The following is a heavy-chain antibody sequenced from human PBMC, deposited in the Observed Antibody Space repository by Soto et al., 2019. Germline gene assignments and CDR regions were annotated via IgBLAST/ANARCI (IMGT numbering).Heavy chain of an antibody. CDR3: ARHTVVVPAAIPLDFDY. CDR2: IYYSGST. V-gene: IGHV4-39*01. D-gene: IGHD2-2*02. CDR1: GGSISSSSYY. Sequence: QLQLQESGPGLVKPSETLSLTCTVSGGSISSSSYYWGWIRQPPGKGLEWIGSIYYSGSTYYNPSLKSRVTISVDTSKNQFSLKLSSVTAADTAVYYCARHTVVVPAAIPLDFDYWGQGTLVTVSS. J-gene: IGHJ4*02.